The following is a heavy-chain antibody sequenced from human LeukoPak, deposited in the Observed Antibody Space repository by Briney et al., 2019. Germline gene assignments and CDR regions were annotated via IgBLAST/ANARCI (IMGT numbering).Heavy chain of an antibody. CDR1: GGSISSYY. V-gene: IGHV4-59*01. J-gene: IGHJ5*02. Sequence: SETLSLTCTVSGGSISSYYWSWIRQPPGKGLEWIGYIYYSGSTNYNPSLKSRVTISVDTSKNQFSLKLSSVTAADTAVYYCARDMGRGLLWFGEFINWFDPWGQGTLVTVSS. CDR3: ARDMGRGLLWFGEFINWFDP. CDR2: IYYSGST. D-gene: IGHD3-10*01.